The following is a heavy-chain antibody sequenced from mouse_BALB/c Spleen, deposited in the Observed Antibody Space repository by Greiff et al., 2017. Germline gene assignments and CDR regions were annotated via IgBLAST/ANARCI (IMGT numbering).Heavy chain of an antibody. CDR3: ARRGLRPYYAMDY. CDR1: GFNIKDTY. D-gene: IGHD2-4*01. CDR2: IDPANGNT. J-gene: IGHJ4*01. V-gene: IGHV14-3*02. Sequence: EVKLMESGAELVKPGASVKLSCTASGFNIKDTYMHWVKQRPEQGLEWIGRIDPANGNTKYDPKFQGKATITADTSSNTAYLQLSSLTSEDTAVYYCARRGLRPYYAMDYWGQGTSVTVSS.